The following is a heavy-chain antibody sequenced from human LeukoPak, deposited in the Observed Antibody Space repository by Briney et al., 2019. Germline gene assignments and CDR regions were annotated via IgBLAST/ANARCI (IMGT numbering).Heavy chain of an antibody. CDR1: GGSISSSSYY. J-gene: IGHJ4*02. V-gene: IGHV4-39*01. CDR2: IYYSGST. D-gene: IGHD2-2*03. CDR3: ARHMDIVVVPAALFDY. Sequence: PSETLSLTCTVSGGSISSSSYYWGWIRQPPGKGLEWIGSIYYSGSTYYNPSLKSRVTISVDTSKNKFSLKLSSVTAADTAVYYCARHMDIVVVPAALFDYWGQGTLVTVSS.